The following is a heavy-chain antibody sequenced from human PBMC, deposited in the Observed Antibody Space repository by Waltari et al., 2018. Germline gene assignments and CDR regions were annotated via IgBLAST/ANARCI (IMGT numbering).Heavy chain of an antibody. CDR3: ARSSGYYSFSY. Sequence: QVQMQESGPGLVKPSETLSLHCDVSGSSISGYFWGGIRQPPGKGLEWSGSILHSGKPYYNPSLKSRVTLSVDTSKNQISLKLSSVTAADTAVYYCARSSGYYSFSYWGQGTLVTVSS. V-gene: IGHV4-38-2*01. J-gene: IGHJ4*02. D-gene: IGHD3-22*01. CDR2: ILHSGKP. CDR1: GSSISGYF.